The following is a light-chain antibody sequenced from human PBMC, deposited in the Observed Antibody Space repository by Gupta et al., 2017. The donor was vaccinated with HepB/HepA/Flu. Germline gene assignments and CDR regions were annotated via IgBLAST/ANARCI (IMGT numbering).Light chain of an antibody. Sequence: DIQLTQSPSFLSASIGDRVTITCRASQGISSYLAWYQQKPGKAPRLLIYPASTLQNGVPPRFSGTGSGTEFTLTITTLQPEDFATYYCQQLSNFPFAFGHGTIVDIK. CDR1: QGISSY. CDR2: PAS. V-gene: IGKV1-9*01. CDR3: QQLSNFPFA. J-gene: IGKJ3*01.